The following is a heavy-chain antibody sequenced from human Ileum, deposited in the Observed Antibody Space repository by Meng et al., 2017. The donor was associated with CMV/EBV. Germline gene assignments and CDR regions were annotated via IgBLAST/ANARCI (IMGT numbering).Heavy chain of an antibody. D-gene: IGHD2-15*01. V-gene: IGHV3-30-3*01. CDR2: ISYDGSNK. CDR3: ATDAVVVVAATYYFDY. Sequence: GGSLRLSCAASGFTFSSYAMHWVRQAPAKGLEWVAVISYDGSNKYYADSVKGRFTISRDNSKNTLYLQMNSLRAEDTAVYYCATDAVVVVAATYYFDYWGQGTLVTVSS. J-gene: IGHJ4*02. CDR1: GFTFSSYA.